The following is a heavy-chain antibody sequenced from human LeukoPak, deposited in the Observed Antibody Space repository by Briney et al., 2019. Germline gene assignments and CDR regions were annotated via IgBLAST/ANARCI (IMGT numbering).Heavy chain of an antibody. Sequence: GESLRLSCAASGFTFTTYSMSWVRQAPGEGLEWVSSISSGNNYINYADSVKGRFTISRDNAKSSLYLQMNSLRAEDTAVYYCARSRVEVAGTGAFDIWGQGTLVTVSS. CDR3: ARSRVEVAGTGAFDI. V-gene: IGHV3-21*01. CDR2: ISSGNNYI. J-gene: IGHJ3*02. CDR1: GFTFTTYS. D-gene: IGHD6-19*01.